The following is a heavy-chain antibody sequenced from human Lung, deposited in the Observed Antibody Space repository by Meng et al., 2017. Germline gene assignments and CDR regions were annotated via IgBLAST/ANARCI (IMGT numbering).Heavy chain of an antibody. CDR1: GYTSASYG. D-gene: IGHD3-10*01. CDR3: ARGTPGRSYSDY. Sequence: QAQLLQSGAEVKKPGASVWISRKASGYTSASYGISWFRQATGQGLEWMGWFVSNADTYPAQKFQGRVTMTRDTHTSTDFMELRSLRFDDTAVYYCARGTPGRSYSDYWGQGTLVTVSS. J-gene: IGHJ4*02. V-gene: IGHV1-18*01. CDR2: FVSNADT.